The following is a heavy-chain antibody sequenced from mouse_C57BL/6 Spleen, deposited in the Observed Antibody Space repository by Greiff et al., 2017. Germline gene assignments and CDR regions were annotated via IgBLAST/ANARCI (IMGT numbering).Heavy chain of an antibody. CDR1: GFTFSDYY. CDR3: ASHYYGSSPYAMDY. D-gene: IGHD1-1*01. J-gene: IGHJ4*01. Sequence: DVMLVESGGGLVQPGGSLKLSCAASGFTFSDYYMYWVRQTPEKRLEWVAYISNGGGSTYYPDTVKGRFTISRDNAKNTLYLQMSRLKSEDTAMYYCASHYYGSSPYAMDYWGQGTSVTVSS. V-gene: IGHV5-12*01. CDR2: ISNGGGST.